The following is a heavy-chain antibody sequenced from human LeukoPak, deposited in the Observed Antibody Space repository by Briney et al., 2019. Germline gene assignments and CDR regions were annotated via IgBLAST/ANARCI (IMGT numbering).Heavy chain of an antibody. CDR2: ITGRGENI. CDR1: GFTFSSYG. V-gene: IGHV3-23*01. D-gene: IGHD6-13*01. J-gene: IGHJ3*02. Sequence: PGGTLRLSCTASGFTFSSYGMNWVRQAPGKGLEWVSGITGRGENIYYAGSVKGRFTISRDNSQSTLYLHMNSLSTEDTALYYCARAVPAPGTPENAFDIWGQGTLVTVSS. CDR3: ARAVPAPGTPENAFDI.